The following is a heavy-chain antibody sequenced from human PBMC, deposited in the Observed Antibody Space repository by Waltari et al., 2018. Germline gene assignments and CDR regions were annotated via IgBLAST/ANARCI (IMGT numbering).Heavy chain of an antibody. CDR1: GGSIRSADHY. V-gene: IGHV4-31*03. D-gene: IGHD1-7*01. CDR2: IFYSGTA. CDR3: ARVMYNWNYGVSRWDALDI. J-gene: IGHJ3*02. Sequence: QVQLQESGPGLVKPSQTLSLTCTVSGGSIRSADHYWSWISQHPGKGLEWVGYIFYSGTAYYNPSLEDRVTISVDTSKNQFSLNIYSVTAADTAVYYCARVMYNWNYGVSRWDALDIWGQGTMVTVTP.